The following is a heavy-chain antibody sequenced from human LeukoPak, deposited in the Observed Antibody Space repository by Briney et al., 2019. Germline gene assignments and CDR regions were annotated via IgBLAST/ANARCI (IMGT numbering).Heavy chain of an antibody. CDR2: FDPEDGET. D-gene: IGHD5-24*01. CDR3: ATEDGYLTHNWFDP. Sequence: GASVKVSCKVSGYTLTELSMHWVRQAPGKGLEWMGGFDPEDGETIYAQKFQGRVTMTEDTSTDTAYMELSSLRSEDTAVYYCATEDGYLTHNWFDPWGQGTLVTVSS. V-gene: IGHV1-24*01. J-gene: IGHJ5*02. CDR1: GYTLTELS.